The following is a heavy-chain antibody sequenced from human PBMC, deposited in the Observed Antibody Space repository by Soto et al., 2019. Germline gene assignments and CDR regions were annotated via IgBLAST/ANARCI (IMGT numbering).Heavy chain of an antibody. CDR2: ISSSSSYI. D-gene: IGHD3-22*01. V-gene: IGHV3-21*01. J-gene: IGHJ3*02. Sequence: EVQLVESGGGLVKPGGSLRLSCAASGFTFSSYSMNWVRQAPGKGLEWVSSISSSSSYIYYADSVKGRFTISRDNAKNSLYLQMNSLRAEDTAVYYCARRGSSGYYSIDAFDIWGQGTMVTVSS. CDR1: GFTFSSYS. CDR3: ARRGSSGYYSIDAFDI.